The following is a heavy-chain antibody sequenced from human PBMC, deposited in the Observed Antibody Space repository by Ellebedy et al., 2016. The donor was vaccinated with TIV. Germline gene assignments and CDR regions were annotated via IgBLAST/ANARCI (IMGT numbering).Heavy chain of an antibody. CDR1: GFTFSNYW. Sequence: GESLKISCEASGFTFSNYWMTWVRQAPGKGLEWVANVKQDGSEENYVDSVKGRFSISRDNTKNSLYVQTNSLRPEVTAVYYCARDQWLGRAYYFDYWGRGTLVTVSS. CDR3: ARDQWLGRAYYFDY. J-gene: IGHJ4*02. V-gene: IGHV3-7*01. CDR2: VKQDGSEE. D-gene: IGHD6-19*01.